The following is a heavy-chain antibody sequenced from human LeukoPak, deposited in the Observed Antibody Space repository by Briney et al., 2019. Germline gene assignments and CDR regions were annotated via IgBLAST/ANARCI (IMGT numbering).Heavy chain of an antibody. CDR1: GFTFDDYG. CDR2: INWNGGST. CDR3: ARSSVSAYAFDI. J-gene: IGHJ3*02. V-gene: IGHV3-20*04. Sequence: GGSLTLSCAAWGFTFDDYGMSWVRQGPGKGLEWVSGINWNGGSTGYADSVKGRFTISRDNAKKSLYLQMNSLRAEDTALYYCARSSVSAYAFDIWGQGTMVTVSS. D-gene: IGHD6-6*01.